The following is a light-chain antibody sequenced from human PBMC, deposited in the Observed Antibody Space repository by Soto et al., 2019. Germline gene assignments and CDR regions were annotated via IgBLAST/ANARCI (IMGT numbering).Light chain of an antibody. J-gene: IGKJ1*01. CDR3: QQYNNWPPWT. V-gene: IGKV3-20*01. CDR1: HTVGSSF. CDR2: GAS. Sequence: DNLLTQSPATLSLSPGEIATLSCSAIHTVGSSFLAWYQQKRGQAPRLLIYGASNRATGIPDRFSGSGSGADFTLTINRLEPEDFAVYYCQQYNNWPPWTFGQGTKVDIK.